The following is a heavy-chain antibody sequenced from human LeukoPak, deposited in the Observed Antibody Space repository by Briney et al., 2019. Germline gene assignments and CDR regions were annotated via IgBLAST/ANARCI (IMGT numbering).Heavy chain of an antibody. Sequence: ASVKVSCKASGYTFTGYYMHWVRRAPGQGLEWMGRINPNSGGTNYAQNFQGRVTMTRDTSISTAYTELSSLRSDDTAVYYCARFLSGSHDAFDIWGQGTMVTVSS. J-gene: IGHJ3*02. CDR2: INPNSGGT. D-gene: IGHD1-26*01. V-gene: IGHV1-2*06. CDR3: ARFLSGSHDAFDI. CDR1: GYTFTGYY.